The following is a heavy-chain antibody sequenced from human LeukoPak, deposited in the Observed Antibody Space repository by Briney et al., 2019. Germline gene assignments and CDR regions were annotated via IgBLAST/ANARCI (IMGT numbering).Heavy chain of an antibody. V-gene: IGHV1-18*01. J-gene: IGHJ4*02. CDR1: GYTFTSYG. D-gene: IGHD1-26*01. Sequence: ASVKVSCKASGYTFTSYGISWVRQAPGQGLEWMGWISAYNGNTNYAQKLQGRVTMTTDTSTSTAYMELRSLRSDDTAVYYCARDGNGIVGATSIDYWDQGTLVTVSS. CDR3: ARDGNGIVGATSIDY. CDR2: ISAYNGNT.